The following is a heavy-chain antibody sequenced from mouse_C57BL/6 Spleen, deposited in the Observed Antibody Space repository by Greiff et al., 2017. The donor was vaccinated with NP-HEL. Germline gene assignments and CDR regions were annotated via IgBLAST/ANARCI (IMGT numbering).Heavy chain of an antibody. Sequence: EVQLQESGPGMVKPSQSLSLTCTVTGYSITSGYDWHWIRHFPGNKLEWMGYISYSGSTNYNPSLKSRISITHDTSKNHFFLKLNSVTTEDTATYYCARDNYGSYHWYFDVWGTGTTVTVSS. CDR2: ISYSGST. V-gene: IGHV3-1*01. CDR3: ARDNYGSYHWYFDV. D-gene: IGHD1-1*01. J-gene: IGHJ1*03. CDR1: GYSITSGYD.